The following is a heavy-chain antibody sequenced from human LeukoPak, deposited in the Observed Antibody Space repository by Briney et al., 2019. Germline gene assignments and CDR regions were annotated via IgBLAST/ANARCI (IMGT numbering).Heavy chain of an antibody. CDR3: ARDEHKVGEGGSGSQTVTDY. Sequence: GGSLRLSCAASGFTFSSYAMHWVRQAPGKGLEWVAVISYDGSNKYYADSVKGRFTISRDNSKNTLYLQMNSLRAEDTAVYCCARDEHKVGEGGSGSQTVTDYWGQGTLVTVSS. J-gene: IGHJ4*02. V-gene: IGHV3-30-3*01. CDR1: GFTFSSYA. CDR2: ISYDGSNK. D-gene: IGHD3-10*01.